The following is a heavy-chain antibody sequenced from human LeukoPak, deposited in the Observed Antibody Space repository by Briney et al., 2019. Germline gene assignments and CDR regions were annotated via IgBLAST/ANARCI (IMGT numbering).Heavy chain of an antibody. CDR3: VRAQNNAADY. CDR2: MSGDGSGT. Sequence: GGSLRLSCVASGFTFGTYWMHWVRQAPGKGLVRVSRMSGDGSGTTYADSVRGRFTISRDNAKNTLYLQMNNLRAEDTAVYYCVRAQNNAADYWGQGTLVTVSS. D-gene: IGHD6-25*01. V-gene: IGHV3-74*01. CDR1: GFTFGTYW. J-gene: IGHJ4*02.